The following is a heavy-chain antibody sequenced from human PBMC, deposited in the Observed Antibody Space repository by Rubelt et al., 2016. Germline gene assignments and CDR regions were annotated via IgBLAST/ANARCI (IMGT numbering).Heavy chain of an antibody. Sequence: QVQLVQSGAEVKKPGASVKVSCKASGYTFTSYGISWVRQAPGQGLEWMGWISAYNGNTNYAQKRQGRVTRTTETATSTADVGLRSLRSDETAVYYCVRDPTTRFTSTGWFDPWGQGTLVTVSS. V-gene: IGHV1-18*01. D-gene: IGHD5-12*01. CDR1: GYTFTSYG. CDR3: VRDPTTRFTSTGWFDP. CDR2: ISAYNGNT. J-gene: IGHJ5*02.